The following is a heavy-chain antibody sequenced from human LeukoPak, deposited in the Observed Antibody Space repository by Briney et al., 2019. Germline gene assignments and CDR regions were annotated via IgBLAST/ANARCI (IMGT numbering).Heavy chain of an antibody. Sequence: SVKVSCKASGGTFSSYAISWVRQAPGQGLEWMGRIIPIFGTANYAQKFQGRVTITTDESTSTAYMELSSLRSEDTAVYYCASSDFDWSMLDHYYYYMDVWGKGTTVTVSS. J-gene: IGHJ6*03. V-gene: IGHV1-69*05. CDR1: GGTFSSYA. CDR2: IIPIFGTA. D-gene: IGHD3-9*01. CDR3: ASSDFDWSMLDHYYYYMDV.